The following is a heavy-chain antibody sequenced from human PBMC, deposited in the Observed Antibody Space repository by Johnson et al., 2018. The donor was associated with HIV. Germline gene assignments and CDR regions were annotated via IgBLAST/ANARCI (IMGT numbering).Heavy chain of an antibody. V-gene: IGHV3-74*03. CDR3: ARERIGYSSSGDAFDL. CDR2: INNDGGST. D-gene: IGHD2-2*01. Sequence: VQLVESGGGLVQPGGSLRLSCVGSGFTFSSYWMHWVRQAPGKGLVWVSRINNDGGSTTYADSVKGRFTISRDNAKNTLYLQMNSLSAEDTAVYYCARERIGYSSSGDAFDLWGQETVVTVAS. CDR1: GFTFSSYW. J-gene: IGHJ3*01.